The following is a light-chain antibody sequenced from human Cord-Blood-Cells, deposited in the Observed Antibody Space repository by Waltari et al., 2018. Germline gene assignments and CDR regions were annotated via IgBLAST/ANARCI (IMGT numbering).Light chain of an antibody. Sequence: QSALTQPASVSGSPGQAITIPCTGSRCDVGRHHFASWYQQHPGKAPKHMIYEGIKRRSGVYTRFSCSKSGNTAALTISGLQVEDEADYYCCSYAGSSTLVFGVGTKLTVL. V-gene: IGLV2-23*01. J-gene: IGLJ3*02. CDR2: EGI. CDR3: CSYAGSSTLV. CDR1: RCDVGRHHF.